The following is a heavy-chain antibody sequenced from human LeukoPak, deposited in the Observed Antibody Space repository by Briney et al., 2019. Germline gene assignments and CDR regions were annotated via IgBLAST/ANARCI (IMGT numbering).Heavy chain of an antibody. CDR3: ARDSSGYGY. CDR2: MNPNSGNT. J-gene: IGHJ4*02. D-gene: IGHD6-19*01. CDR1: GYTFTSYD. V-gene: IGHV1-8*01. Sequence: ASVKVSCKASGYTFTSYDINWVRQATGQGLEWMGWMNPNSGNTGYAQKFQGRVTMTRDTSISTAYMELSRLRSDDTAVYYCARDSSGYGYWGQGTLVTVSS.